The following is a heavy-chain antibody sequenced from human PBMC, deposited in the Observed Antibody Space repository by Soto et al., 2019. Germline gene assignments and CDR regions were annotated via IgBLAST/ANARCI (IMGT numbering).Heavy chain of an antibody. V-gene: IGHV4-34*01. CDR3: ARGRGYSSSPYSYYYMDV. J-gene: IGHJ6*03. D-gene: IGHD6-13*01. CDR2: INHSGST. Sequence: QVQLQQWGAGLLKPSETLSLTCAVYGGSFSGYYWSWIRQPPGKGLEWMGEINHSGSTNYNPSLKSRVTISVDTSKNQFSLKLSSVTAADTAVYYCARGRGYSSSPYSYYYMDVWGKGTTVTVSS. CDR1: GGSFSGYY.